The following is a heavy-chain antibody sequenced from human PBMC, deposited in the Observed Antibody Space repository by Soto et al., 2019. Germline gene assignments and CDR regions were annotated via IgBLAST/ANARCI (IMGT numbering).Heavy chain of an antibody. CDR2: ISGSVGST. Sequence: GGSLRLSCAASGFTFSSYAMSWVRQAPGKGLEWVSAISGSVGSTYYADSVKGRFTISRDNSKNKLYLQMNSLRAEGTAVYYCAKELGATIFSWFDPWGQGTTVTFSS. CDR1: GFTFSSYA. CDR3: AKELGATIFSWFDP. D-gene: IGHD1-26*01. V-gene: IGHV3-23*01. J-gene: IGHJ5*02.